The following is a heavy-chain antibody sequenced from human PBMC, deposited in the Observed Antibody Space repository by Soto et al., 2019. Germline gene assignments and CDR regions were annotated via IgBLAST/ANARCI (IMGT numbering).Heavy chain of an antibody. CDR3: ARDVHDETYYTIRGVSFDV. D-gene: IGHD1-26*01. J-gene: IGHJ3*01. CDR2: LYTGGNT. CDR1: GLTVSSNY. V-gene: IGHV3-66*01. Sequence: GGSLRLSCAASGLTVSSNYMSWVRQAPGKGPEWVSVLYTGGNTYYTDSVKGRFTISRDDSKNTVYLQMNSLTAEDTAVYYRARDVHDETYYTIRGVSFDVWGQGTMVTVSS.